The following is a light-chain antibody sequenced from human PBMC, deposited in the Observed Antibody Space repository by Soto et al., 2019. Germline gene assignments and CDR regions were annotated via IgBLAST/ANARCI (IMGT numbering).Light chain of an antibody. CDR1: QSISSW. J-gene: IGKJ1*01. CDR3: QQYNRYWT. V-gene: IGKV1-5*01. CDR2: DAS. Sequence: DIPMTQSPSTLSASVGDIVTITCRASQSISSWLAWYQQKPGKAPKLLIYDASSLESGVPSRFSGSGSETEFTLTISSLLPDDFATYYCQQYNRYWTFGQGTKVDIK.